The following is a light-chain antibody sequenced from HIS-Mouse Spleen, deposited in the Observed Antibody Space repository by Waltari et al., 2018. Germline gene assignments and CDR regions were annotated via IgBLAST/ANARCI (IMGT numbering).Light chain of an antibody. J-gene: IGLJ1*01. CDR1: KLGDKY. CDR2: QDS. Sequence: ELTQPPSVSVSPGQTASITCSGDKLGDKYACWYQQKPGQSPVLVIYQDSKRPSGIPERFSGSNSGNTATLTISGTQAMDEADYYCQAWDSSTVVFGTGTKVTVL. V-gene: IGLV3-1*01. CDR3: QAWDSSTVV.